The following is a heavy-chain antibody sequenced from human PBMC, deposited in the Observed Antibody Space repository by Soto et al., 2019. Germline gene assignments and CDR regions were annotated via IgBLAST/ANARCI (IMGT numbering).Heavy chain of an antibody. CDR1: GYTVINYY. CDR3: VRATAARQRDYSYHYYLHI. J-gene: IGHJ6*03. Sequence: QVQLVQSGAEVKKPGASVKVSCKASGYTVINYYIHWVRQAPGQGLEWMGVINPNGGSTVYAQKFQGRVTLTRDTSTSTVCVELSSLRSDDTAVYFCVRATAARQRDYSYHYYLHIWGKGTTVTVSS. V-gene: IGHV1-46*03. CDR2: INPNGGST. D-gene: IGHD6-6*01.